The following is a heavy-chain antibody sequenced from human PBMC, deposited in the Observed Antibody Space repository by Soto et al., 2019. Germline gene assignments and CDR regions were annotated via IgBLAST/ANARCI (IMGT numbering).Heavy chain of an antibody. V-gene: IGHV3-23*01. CDR3: AKNYFFDS. CDR1: GFTFSSYA. Sequence: EVQLLESGGGLVQPGESLRLSCADSGFTFSSYAMSWARQAPGKGLEWVSSIGVSSDAYYADSVKGRFPISRDNSRNTLYLQMNSLRAEDTALYYCAKNYFFDSWGQGTLVTVSS. CDR2: IGVSSDA. J-gene: IGHJ4*02.